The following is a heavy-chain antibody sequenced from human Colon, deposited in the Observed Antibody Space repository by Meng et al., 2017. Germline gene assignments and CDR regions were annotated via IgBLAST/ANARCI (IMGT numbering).Heavy chain of an antibody. J-gene: IGHJ4*02. D-gene: IGHD4-17*01. CDR2: INEDGIVT. V-gene: IGHV3-74*01. CDR1: GFTFSSYW. CDR3: ARINYAEDS. Sequence: VELCGVGGGVVQPGGSLRLSCAASGFTFSSYWMHWVRQVPGKGLVWVSRINEDGIVTNYADSVKGRFTVSRDNAKNTLYLQMNSLRVEDTAVYYCARINYAEDSWGQGTLVTVSS.